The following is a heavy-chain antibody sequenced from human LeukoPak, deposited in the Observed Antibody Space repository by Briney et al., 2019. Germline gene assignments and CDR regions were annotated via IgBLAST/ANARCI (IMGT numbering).Heavy chain of an antibody. CDR3: ARGGWSLDY. D-gene: IGHD6-19*01. Sequence: PSETLSLTCTVSGGSISSGSYYWSWIRQHPVKGLEWIGYIYYSGNTNYNPSLKSRITISVDTSKNQFSLKLNSVAAADTAVYYCARGGWSLDYWGQGTLVTVSS. CDR2: IYYSGNT. CDR1: GGSISSGSYY. J-gene: IGHJ4*02. V-gene: IGHV4-61*01.